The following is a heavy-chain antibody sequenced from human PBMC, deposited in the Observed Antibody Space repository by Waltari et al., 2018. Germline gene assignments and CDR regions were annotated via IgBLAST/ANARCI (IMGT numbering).Heavy chain of an antibody. Sequence: EVQLVESGGGLIQPGGSLRLSCAASAFSVSSNDMTWVRQAPGTGLEWLSIVTSDDKTYYADSVKGRFTISRDNSKNTLYLEMSSLTAEDTAVYYCARDKGVEPTTRFDYWGQGTLVTVSS. J-gene: IGHJ4*02. CDR3: ARDKGVEPTTRFDY. CDR2: VTSDDKT. CDR1: AFSVSSND. D-gene: IGHD1-26*01. V-gene: IGHV3-53*01.